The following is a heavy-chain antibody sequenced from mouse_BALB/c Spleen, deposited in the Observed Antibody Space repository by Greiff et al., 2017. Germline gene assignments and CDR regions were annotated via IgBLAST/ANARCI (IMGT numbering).Heavy chain of an antibody. Sequence: EVKVVESGGGLVQPGGSRKLSCAASGFTFSSFGMHWVRQAPEKGLEWVAYISSGSSTIYYADTVKGRFTISRDNPKNTLFLQMTSLRSEDTAMYYCARSKGLYYFDYWGQGTTLTVSS. V-gene: IGHV5-17*02. CDR3: ARSKGLYYFDY. CDR1: GFTFSSFG. CDR2: ISSGSSTI. D-gene: IGHD3-3*01. J-gene: IGHJ2*01.